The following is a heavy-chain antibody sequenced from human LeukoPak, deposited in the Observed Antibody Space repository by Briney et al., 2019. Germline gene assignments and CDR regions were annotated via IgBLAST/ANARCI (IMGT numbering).Heavy chain of an antibody. D-gene: IGHD2-8*02. CDR2: FDGNGPNT. V-gene: IGHV3-23*01. CDR1: GFTFSSFA. CDR3: AKPRTTGLGWAQFDY. J-gene: IGHJ4*02. Sequence: GGSLRLSCAASGFTFSSFAMTWVRQAPGKGPEWVSGFDGNGPNTYYADSVKGRWTISRDNSRNTLYLEMNSLRPEDTAIYYCAKPRTTGLGWAQFDYWGQGSLVTVSS.